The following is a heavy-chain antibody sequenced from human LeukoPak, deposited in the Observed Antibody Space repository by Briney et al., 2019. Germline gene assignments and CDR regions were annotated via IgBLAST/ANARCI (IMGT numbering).Heavy chain of an antibody. CDR1: GFTFSSYS. CDR3: ARVQVAATGSIDY. D-gene: IGHD1-26*01. V-gene: IGHV3-21*01. J-gene: IGHJ4*02. CDR2: ISSSSSYI. Sequence: GGSLRLSCAASGFTFSSYSMNWVRQAPGKGLEWVSSISSSSSYIYYADSVKGRFTISRDNAKNSLYLQMSSLRAEDTAVYYCARVQVAATGSIDYWGQGTLVTVSS.